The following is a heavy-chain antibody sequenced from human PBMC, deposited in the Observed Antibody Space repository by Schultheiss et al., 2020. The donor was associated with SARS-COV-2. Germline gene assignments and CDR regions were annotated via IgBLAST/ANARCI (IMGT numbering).Heavy chain of an antibody. J-gene: IGHJ6*02. CDR2: ISSSGSTI. CDR1: GFTFSSYA. Sequence: GGSLRLSCAASGFTFSSYAMSWIRQAPGKGLEWVSYISSSGSTIYYADSVKGRFTISRDNAKNSLYLQMNSLKTEDTAVYYCAKAVAGTYYYGMDVWGQGTTVTVSS. D-gene: IGHD6-19*01. V-gene: IGHV3-48*04. CDR3: AKAVAGTYYYGMDV.